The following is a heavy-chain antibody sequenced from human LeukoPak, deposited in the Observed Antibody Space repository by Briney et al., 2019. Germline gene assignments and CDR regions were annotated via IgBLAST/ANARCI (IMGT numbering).Heavy chain of an antibody. D-gene: IGHD2-2*01. CDR2: INPRGGST. Sequence: ASAKVSCKASGYTFTNYYMHWVRQAPGQGLEWMGIINPRGGSTTYAQKLQGRITMTRDTSTSTFYMELSSLRSEDTAVYYCARGVVVPAALMPYNWFDPWGQGTLVTVSS. J-gene: IGHJ5*02. V-gene: IGHV1-46*04. CDR3: ARGVVVPAALMPYNWFDP. CDR1: GYTFTNYY.